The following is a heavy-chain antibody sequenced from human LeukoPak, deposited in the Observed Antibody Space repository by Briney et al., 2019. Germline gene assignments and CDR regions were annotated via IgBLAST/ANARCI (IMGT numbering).Heavy chain of an antibody. CDR1: GGSISSYY. CDR2: INHSGST. CDR3: ARRLYGGASAH. J-gene: IGHJ4*02. D-gene: IGHD3-16*01. Sequence: PSETLSLTCTVSGGSISSYYWSWIRQPPGKGLEWIGEINHSGSTNYNPSLKSRVTISVDTSKNQFSLKLSSVTAADTAVYYCARRLYGGASAHWGQGTLVTVSS. V-gene: IGHV4-34*01.